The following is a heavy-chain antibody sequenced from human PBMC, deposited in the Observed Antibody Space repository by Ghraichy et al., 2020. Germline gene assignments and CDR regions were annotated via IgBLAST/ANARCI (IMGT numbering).Heavy chain of an antibody. CDR1: GFTFGSYA. V-gene: IGHV3-23*01. Sequence: GGSLRLSCAASGFTFGSYAMSWVRQAPGKGLGWVSSLTDSGYSTYYADSVKGRFTISRDNSKNTLYLQMDSLRAEDTAVYYCAKQVQGFPRQHDCWGQGTLVTVSS. CDR3: AKQVQGFPRQHDC. D-gene: IGHD1-1*01. J-gene: IGHJ4*02. CDR2: LTDSGYST.